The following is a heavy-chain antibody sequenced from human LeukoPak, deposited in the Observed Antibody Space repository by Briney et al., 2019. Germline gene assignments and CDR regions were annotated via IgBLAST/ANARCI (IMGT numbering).Heavy chain of an antibody. CDR2: VSYSGTV. V-gene: IGHV4-39*07. CDR3: AREGGDFWSEKGDAFDI. Sequence: SETLSLTCTVSGASISSDDYFWGWIRQSPGKGLEWIASVSYSGTVYYYNPSLESRVTISVDTFKNQFSLKLSSVTAADTAVYYCAREGGDFWSEKGDAFDIWGQGTMVTVSS. CDR1: GASISSDDYF. D-gene: IGHD3-3*01. J-gene: IGHJ3*02.